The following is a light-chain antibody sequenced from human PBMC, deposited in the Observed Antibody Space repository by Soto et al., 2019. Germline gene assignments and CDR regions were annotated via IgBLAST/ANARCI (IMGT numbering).Light chain of an antibody. CDR1: QSVSSSY. Sequence: EIVLTQSPGTLSLSPGERATLSCRASQSVSSSYLAWYQQKPGQAPRLLIYGASSRATDIPDRFSGSGSGTDFTLTISRLEPEDFAVYYCQQYGSSPQTFGQGTKVHIK. CDR3: QQYGSSPQT. CDR2: GAS. V-gene: IGKV3-20*01. J-gene: IGKJ1*01.